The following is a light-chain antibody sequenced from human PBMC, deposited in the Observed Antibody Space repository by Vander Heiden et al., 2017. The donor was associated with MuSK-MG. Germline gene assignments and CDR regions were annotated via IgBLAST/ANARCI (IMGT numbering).Light chain of an antibody. Sequence: QSGLTQDASVSGSPGQSLTISCTGTMGDVGSCYQQPPGKAPKLMIFDITKRPSGVADRFSGSRSGTTASLTISGLQPEDEADYYCSSYTANTRVFGGGTKLTVL. CDR1: MGDVG. V-gene: IGLV2-14*03. CDR2: DIT. CDR3: SSYTANTRV. J-gene: IGLJ3*02.